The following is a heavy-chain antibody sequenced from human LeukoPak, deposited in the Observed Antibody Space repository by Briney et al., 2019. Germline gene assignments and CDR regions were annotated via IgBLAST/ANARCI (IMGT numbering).Heavy chain of an antibody. CDR3: ARQVVRYYDSSGYYYFDY. CDR1: GFTFSSYW. Sequence: GGSLRLSCAASGFTFSSYWMSWVRQAPGKGLEWVANIKQDGSEKYYVDSVKGRFTISRDNAKNSLYLQMNSLRAEDTAVYYCARQVVRYYDSSGYYYFDYWGQGTLVTVSS. J-gene: IGHJ4*02. CDR2: IKQDGSEK. V-gene: IGHV3-7*01. D-gene: IGHD3-22*01.